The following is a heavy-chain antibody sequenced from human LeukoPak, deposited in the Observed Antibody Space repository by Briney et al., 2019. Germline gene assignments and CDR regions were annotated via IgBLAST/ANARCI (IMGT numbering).Heavy chain of an antibody. J-gene: IGHJ4*02. CDR3: AKDAQGLVRGGIYFDF. D-gene: IGHD6-19*01. CDR2: IIPILGIA. V-gene: IGHV1-69*04. Sequence: SVSVSCKASGGTFSSYVISWVRQAPGQGLEWMGRIIPILGIANYAQKLQGRVTITADKSTSTAYMELSSLRSEDTALYYCAKDAQGLVRGGIYFDFWGQGSLVTVSS. CDR1: GGTFSSYV.